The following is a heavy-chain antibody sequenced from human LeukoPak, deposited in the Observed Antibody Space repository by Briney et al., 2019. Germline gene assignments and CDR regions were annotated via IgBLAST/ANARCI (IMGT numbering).Heavy chain of an antibody. CDR2: INPSGGST. V-gene: IGHV1-46*01. CDR1: GYTFTSYY. D-gene: IGHD2-2*02. Sequence: ASVKVSCKASGYTFTSYYMHWVRQAPGQGLEWMGIINPSGGSTSYAQKFQGRVTMTRDTSTSTVYMELSSLRSEDTAVYYCARDVRRLPAAIDGFYPWGQGTLVTVSS. J-gene: IGHJ5*02. CDR3: ARDVRRLPAAIDGFYP.